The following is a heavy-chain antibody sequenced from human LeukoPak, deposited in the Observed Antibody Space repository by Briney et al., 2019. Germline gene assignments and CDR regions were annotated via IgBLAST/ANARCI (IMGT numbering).Heavy chain of an antibody. CDR2: ISHDGRDK. D-gene: IGHD6-13*01. Sequence: GGSLRLSCVASGFTFSSNGMHWVRQAPGTGLEWVAVISHDGRDKHYADSVKGRFTVFRDNSKNTLYLQMNSPRPEDTAVYYCAKDRASSWSFDYWGQGTLVTVST. CDR3: AKDRASSWSFDY. CDR1: GFTFSSNG. V-gene: IGHV3-30*18. J-gene: IGHJ4*02.